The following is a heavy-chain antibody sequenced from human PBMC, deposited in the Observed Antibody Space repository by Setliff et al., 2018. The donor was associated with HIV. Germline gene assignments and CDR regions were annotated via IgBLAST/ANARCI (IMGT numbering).Heavy chain of an antibody. CDR2: VNSDGSSK. V-gene: IGHV3-74*01. CDR3: ARRGDYYYYYAMDF. Sequence: GGSLRLSCAASGFTFDRYWMHWVRQAPGKGLVWVSRVNSDGSSKTYADSVKDRFTISRDNAKNTLYLQMNSLRAEDTAVYYCARRGDYYYYYAMDFWGQGTTVTVSS. J-gene: IGHJ6*02. CDR1: GFTFDRYW. D-gene: IGHD3-10*01.